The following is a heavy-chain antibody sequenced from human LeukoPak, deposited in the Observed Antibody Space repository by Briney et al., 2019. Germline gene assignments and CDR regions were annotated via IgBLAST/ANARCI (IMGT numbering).Heavy chain of an antibody. J-gene: IGHJ6*03. Sequence: GGSLRLSCAASGFIFSSYAMSWVRQAPGKGLQWVSAFSGSGGSTYYADSVKGRFTISRDNSRNTLYLQMNSLRAEDTAVYYCSGSYLYYYYYYMHVWGKGTTVTISS. CDR2: FSGSGGST. CDR3: SGSYLYYYYYYMHV. V-gene: IGHV3-23*01. D-gene: IGHD1-26*01. CDR1: GFIFSSYA.